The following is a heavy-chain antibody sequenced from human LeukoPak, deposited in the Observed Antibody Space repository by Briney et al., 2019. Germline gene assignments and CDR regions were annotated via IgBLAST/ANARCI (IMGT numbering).Heavy chain of an antibody. J-gene: IGHJ3*02. CDR1: GFTFSGNW. CDR3: ARAGEGLQSYGFDI. Sequence: PGGPLRLSCAASGFTFSGNWMHWLRQAPGKGRVWVARIDRGGSNTGYAGSVKGRFTISRDNAKNTLFLQMNSLRADDTAVYYCARAGEGLQSYGFDIWGQGTMVTVSS. V-gene: IGHV3-74*01. D-gene: IGHD5-24*01. CDR2: IDRGGSNT.